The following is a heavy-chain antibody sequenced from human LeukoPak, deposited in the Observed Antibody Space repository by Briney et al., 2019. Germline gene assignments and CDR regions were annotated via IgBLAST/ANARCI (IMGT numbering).Heavy chain of an antibody. CDR1: GGSISSGGYY. CDR2: NYYNGST. CDR3: AIARLEYSSSSWDLAPFGI. Sequence: SETLSLTCSVSGGSISSGGYYWSWIRQHPGKGLEWVGYNYYNGSTNYTPSLKSRITISVHTSKHQFSQKLSSVTASPSAVYYCAIARLEYSSSSWDLAPFGIWSQGTLVTVSS. D-gene: IGHD6-6*01. J-gene: IGHJ4*02. V-gene: IGHV4-61*08.